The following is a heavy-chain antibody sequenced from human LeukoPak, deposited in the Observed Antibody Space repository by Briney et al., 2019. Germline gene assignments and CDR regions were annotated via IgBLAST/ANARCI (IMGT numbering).Heavy chain of an antibody. CDR1: GYTFTSYY. CDR3: ARDAEYYYDSIPQGGFDY. CDR2: INPNSGGT. J-gene: IGHJ4*02. V-gene: IGHV1-2*02. D-gene: IGHD3-22*01. Sequence: ASVKVSCKASGYTFTSYYMHWVRQAPGQGLEWMGWINPNSGGTNYAQKFQGRVTITRDTSASTAYMELSSLRSEDMAVYYCARDAEYYYDSIPQGGFDYWGQGTLVTVSS.